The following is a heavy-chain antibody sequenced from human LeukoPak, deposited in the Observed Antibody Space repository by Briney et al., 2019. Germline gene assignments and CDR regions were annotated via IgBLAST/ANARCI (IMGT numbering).Heavy chain of an antibody. CDR2: IYYSGST. CDR3: ARGPYSYDSSGAFDI. J-gene: IGHJ3*02. CDR1: GGSTSSYY. V-gene: IGHV4-59*08. Sequence: PSETLSLTSTVSGGSTSSYYWSWIRHPPGKGLEWIGYIYYSGSTNYNPSLKSRVTISVDTSKNQFSLKLSSVTAADTAVYFCARGPYSYDSSGAFDIWGQGTMVTVSS. D-gene: IGHD3-22*01.